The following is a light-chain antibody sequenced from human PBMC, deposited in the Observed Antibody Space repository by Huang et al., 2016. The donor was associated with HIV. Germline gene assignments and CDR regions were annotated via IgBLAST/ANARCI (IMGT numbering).Light chain of an antibody. J-gene: IGKJ5*01. CDR1: QDIANS. CDR2: AAS. Sequence: QLTQSPSSLSMSVGDRVIITCQASQDIANSLAWYQHKPGRAPKLLISAASTLKSGVPSRFSGGSAGTYFTLIITNLQPDDFASYYCQQLHSYPITFGQGTRLDI. V-gene: IGKV1-9*01. CDR3: QQLHSYPIT.